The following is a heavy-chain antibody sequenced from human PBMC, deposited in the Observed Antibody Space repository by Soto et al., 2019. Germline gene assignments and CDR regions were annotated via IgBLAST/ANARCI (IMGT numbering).Heavy chain of an antibody. Sequence: SETMSVTRTVAGGSISSDDYHWTRIRQSPGKGLEWIGYIHHSGSILYNPSLKSRVTISVDTSKNQFSLHLSSVTAADTAVYFCAREDDGGDSLDVWGQGTTVTVTS. J-gene: IGHJ6*02. V-gene: IGHV4-30-4*08. CDR3: AREDDGGDSLDV. CDR2: IHHSGSI. D-gene: IGHD2-21*02. CDR1: GGSISSDDYH.